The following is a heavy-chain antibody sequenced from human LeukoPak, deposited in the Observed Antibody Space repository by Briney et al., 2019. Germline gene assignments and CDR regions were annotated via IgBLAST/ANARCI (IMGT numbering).Heavy chain of an antibody. J-gene: IGHJ4*02. CDR1: GGSISSSSYY. Sequence: SETLSLTCTVSGGSISSSSYYWGWIRQPPGKGLEWIGSIYYSGSTYYNPSLKSRVTISVDTSKNQFSLKLSSVTAADTAVYYCARGSQYSSGWFPLGYWGQGTLVTVSS. CDR2: IYYSGST. CDR3: ARGSQYSSGWFPLGY. D-gene: IGHD6-19*01. V-gene: IGHV4-39*07.